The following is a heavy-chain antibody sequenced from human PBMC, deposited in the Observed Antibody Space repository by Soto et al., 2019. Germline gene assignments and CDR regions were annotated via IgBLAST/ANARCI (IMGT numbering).Heavy chain of an antibody. CDR2: IYPGDSDT. CDR1: GYSFTSYW. J-gene: IGHJ6*02. D-gene: IGHD6-19*01. V-gene: IGHV5-51*01. Sequence: HGESLKISCKGSGYSFTSYWIGWVRQMPGKGLEWMGIIYPGDSDTRYSPSFQGQVTISADKSISTAYLQWSSLKASDTAMYYCARHEHIAVDYYGMDVWGQGTTVTVSS. CDR3: ARHEHIAVDYYGMDV.